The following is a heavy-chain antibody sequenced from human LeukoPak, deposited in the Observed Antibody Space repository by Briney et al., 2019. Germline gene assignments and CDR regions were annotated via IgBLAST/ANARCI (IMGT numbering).Heavy chain of an antibody. Sequence: GGSLRLSCAASGFTFNNYWMSWVRQAPGKGLEWVANIKQDGSGLYYVESVKGRFTISRDNAKNSLYLRMTSLRAEDTAVYYCARAPEKTGFDYGGKGPLVTVSS. CDR3: ARAPEKTGFDY. V-gene: IGHV3-7*03. CDR1: GFTFNNYW. CDR2: IKQDGSGL. J-gene: IGHJ4*02. D-gene: IGHD1-14*01.